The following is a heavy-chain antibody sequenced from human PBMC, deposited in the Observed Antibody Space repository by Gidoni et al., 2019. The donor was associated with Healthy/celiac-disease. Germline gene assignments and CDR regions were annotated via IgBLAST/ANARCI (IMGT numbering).Heavy chain of an antibody. CDR2: IKSKPDGRTT. CDR1: GFTFSTAW. Sequence: VQLVASGGGLVKPGGSLRLPCAASGFTFSTAWLNWVRQAPGKGLEWVGRIKSKPDGRTTDYAAPVKGRFTISRDDSKNTLYLQMNSLKTEDTAVYYWTTSGYYYDSSGWYYFDYWGQGTLVTVSS. D-gene: IGHD3-22*01. J-gene: IGHJ4*02. V-gene: IGHV3-15*07. CDR3: TTSGYYYDSSGWYYFDY.